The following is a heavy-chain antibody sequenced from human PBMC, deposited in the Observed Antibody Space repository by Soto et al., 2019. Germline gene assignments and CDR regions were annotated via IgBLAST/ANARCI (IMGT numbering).Heavy chain of an antibody. Sequence: QVQLVESGGGGVQPGTSLRLSCVVSGFTLSNTGVHWVRQAPGKGLEWVAMISHDGFSQHYVDSVRGRFTISRDNSKNTLYLQMDSLRPEDTSVYYCAKDWGSSGWFNWFDSWGQGTLVIVSS. D-gene: IGHD6-13*01. J-gene: IGHJ5*01. CDR2: ISHDGFSQ. CDR3: AKDWGSSGWFNWFDS. V-gene: IGHV3-30*18. CDR1: GFTLSNTG.